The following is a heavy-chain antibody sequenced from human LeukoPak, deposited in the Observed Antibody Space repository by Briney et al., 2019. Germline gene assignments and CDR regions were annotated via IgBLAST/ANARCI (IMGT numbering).Heavy chain of an antibody. CDR1: GFTFDDYA. D-gene: IGHD3-10*01. CDR3: SILWFGELLRADSHVIDS. CDR2: ISWNSGSI. Sequence: PGGSLRLSCAASGFTFDDYAMHWVRQAPGKGLEWVSGISWNSGSIGCADSVKGRFTISRDNSKNTVYLQMNALRAEDTAVYYCSILWFGELLRADSHVIDSWGQGSLVTVSS. V-gene: IGHV3-9*01. J-gene: IGHJ4*02.